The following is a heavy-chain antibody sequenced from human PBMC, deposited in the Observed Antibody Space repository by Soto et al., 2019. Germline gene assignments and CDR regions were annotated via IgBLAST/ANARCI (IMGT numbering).Heavy chain of an antibody. CDR2: ISSNGGST. Sequence: GGSLRLSCAASGFTFSSYAMHWVRQAPGKGLEYVSAISSNGGSTYYANSVKGRFTISRDNSKNTLYLQMGSLRAEDMAVYYCARGSNYDILTGYFSDYWGQGTLVTVSS. J-gene: IGHJ4*02. CDR1: GFTFSSYA. D-gene: IGHD3-9*01. V-gene: IGHV3-64*01. CDR3: ARGSNYDILTGYFSDY.